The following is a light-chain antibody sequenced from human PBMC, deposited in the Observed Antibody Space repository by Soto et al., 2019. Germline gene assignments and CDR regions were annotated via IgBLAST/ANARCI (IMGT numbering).Light chain of an antibody. V-gene: IGLV1-51*01. CDR2: DND. CDR1: SSNIGDNY. J-gene: IGLJ1*01. Sequence: SVLTQPPSVSAAPGQQVTISCSGSSSNIGDNYVSWYQHFPGTAPKLVVYDNDRRPSGIPGRFSGSKSGTSATLVITGLQTGDEADYYCGTWDDRLDGNYVFXTGTKVTVL. CDR3: GTWDDRLDGNYV.